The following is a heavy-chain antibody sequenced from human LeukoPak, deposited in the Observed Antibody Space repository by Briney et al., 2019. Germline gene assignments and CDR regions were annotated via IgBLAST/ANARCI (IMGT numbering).Heavy chain of an antibody. V-gene: IGHV3-33*01. CDR2: IWYDGSNK. D-gene: IGHD3-16*01. J-gene: IGHJ5*02. Sequence: GGSLRLSCAASGFTFSSYGMHWVRQAPGKGLEWVAVIWYDGSNKYYADSVKGRFTISRDSAKNTLYLQMNSLRAEDTAVYYCARGGGSYGWFDPWGQGTLVTVSS. CDR1: GFTFSSYG. CDR3: ARGGGSYGWFDP.